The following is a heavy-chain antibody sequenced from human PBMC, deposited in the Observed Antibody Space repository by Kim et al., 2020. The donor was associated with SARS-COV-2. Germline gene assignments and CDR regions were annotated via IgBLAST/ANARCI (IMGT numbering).Heavy chain of an antibody. V-gene: IGHV1-69*01. J-gene: IGHJ6*02. D-gene: IGHD6-13*01. Sequence: AQKFQGRVTITADESTSTAYMELSSLRSEDTAVYYCARDYSSSWSLGMDVWGQGTTVTVSS. CDR3: ARDYSSSWSLGMDV.